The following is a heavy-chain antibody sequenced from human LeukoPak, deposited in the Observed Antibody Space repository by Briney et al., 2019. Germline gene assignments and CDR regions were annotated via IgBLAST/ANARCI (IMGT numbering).Heavy chain of an antibody. V-gene: IGHV3-23*01. CDR1: GLTFSNYG. CDR2: ISGSGSST. Sequence: PGGSLRLSCAASGLTFSNYGMSWVRQAPGKGLEWVSGISGSGSSTYYADSVKGRFTISRDNSKNTLYLQINSLRAEDTAVYYCAKVAPPRYCSSTSCYTRLEYYFDYWGQGTLVTVSS. CDR3: AKVAPPRYCSSTSCYTRLEYYFDY. J-gene: IGHJ4*02. D-gene: IGHD2-2*02.